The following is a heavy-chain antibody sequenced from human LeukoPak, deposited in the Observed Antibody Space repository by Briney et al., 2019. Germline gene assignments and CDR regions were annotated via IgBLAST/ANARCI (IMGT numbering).Heavy chain of an antibody. Sequence: SETLSLTCTVSGGSISSSSYYWGWIRQPPGKGLEWIGSIYYSGSTYYNPSPKSRVTISVDTSKNQFSLKLSSVTAADTAVYYCARRGGYCSSTSCSNWFDPWGQGTLVTVSS. V-gene: IGHV4-39*01. CDR1: GGSISSSSYY. J-gene: IGHJ5*02. CDR2: IYYSGST. CDR3: ARRGGYCSSTSCSNWFDP. D-gene: IGHD2-2*01.